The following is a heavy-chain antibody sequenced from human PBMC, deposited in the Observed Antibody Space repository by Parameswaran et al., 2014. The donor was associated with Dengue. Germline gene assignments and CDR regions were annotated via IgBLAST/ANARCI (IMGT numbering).Heavy chain of an antibody. CDR2: IHNGGRST. Sequence: GRSLKISCAASGFIFRSYAMTWVRQAPGKGLEWVSAIHNGGRSTYYADSVKGRFTISRDNSKNTLYLQMNSLRVEDTAVYYCAKDKWVQLERRYYGMDVWGQGTTVTVSS. D-gene: IGHD1-1*01. CDR3: AKDKWVQLERRYYGMDV. V-gene: IGHV3-23*03. J-gene: IGHJ6*02. CDR1: GFIFRSYA.